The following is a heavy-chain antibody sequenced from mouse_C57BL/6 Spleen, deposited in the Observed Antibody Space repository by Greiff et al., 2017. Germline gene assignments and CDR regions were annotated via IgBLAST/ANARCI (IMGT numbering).Heavy chain of an antibody. CDR1: GYSITSGYY. V-gene: IGHV3-6*01. J-gene: IGHJ2*01. CDR2: ISYAGSN. CDR3: ARGELVHFDY. Sequence: EVKLMESGPGLVKPSQSLSLTCSVTGYSITSGYYWNWIRQFPGNNLEWMGYISYAGSNNYTPSLNNQISFTTDKSKNQLFLKLNSVTTEDTATYYCARGELVHFDYWGQGTTLTVSS. D-gene: IGHD4-1*01.